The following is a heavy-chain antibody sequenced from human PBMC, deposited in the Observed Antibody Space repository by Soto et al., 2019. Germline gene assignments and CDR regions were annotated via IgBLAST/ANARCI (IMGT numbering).Heavy chain of an antibody. Sequence: GSLRLSCGGSGFTFRSYAMIWGRQAPGKGLEWVSAISGSGGSTYYADSVKGRFTISRDNSKNTLYLQMNSLRAEDTAVYYCASGGLRFLDVWGKGTTVTVSS. CDR3: ASGGLRFLDV. J-gene: IGHJ6*04. CDR2: ISGSGGST. D-gene: IGHD3-3*01. V-gene: IGHV3-23*01. CDR1: GFTFRSYA.